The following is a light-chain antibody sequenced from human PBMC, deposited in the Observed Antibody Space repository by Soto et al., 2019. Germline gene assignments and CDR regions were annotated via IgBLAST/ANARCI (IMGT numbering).Light chain of an antibody. V-gene: IGKV3-11*01. J-gene: IGKJ5*01. CDR1: QSVDSY. CDR2: GAS. Sequence: EIVLTQSPASLSLSPGERANLSCRASQSVDSYLVWYQQKPGQAPRLLIFGASNRATGIPARFSGSGSGTDFTLTINSLEPDDFAVYYCQQRDSWPITFGQGTRLEI. CDR3: QQRDSWPIT.